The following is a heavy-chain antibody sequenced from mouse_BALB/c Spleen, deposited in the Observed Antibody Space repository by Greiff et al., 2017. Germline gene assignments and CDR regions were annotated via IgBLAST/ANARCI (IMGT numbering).Heavy chain of an antibody. CDR3: TSEGYDDAMDD. J-gene: IGHJ4*01. D-gene: IGHD2-14*01. CDR2: IYPGNSDT. V-gene: IGHV1-5*01. Sequence: VQLQQSGTVLVRPGASVKMSCKASGYTFTSYWMHWVKQRPGQGLEWIGAIYPGNSDTSYNQKFKGKAKLTAVTSTSTAYMELSSLTNEDSAVYYCTSEGYDDAMDDWGQGTSVTVSS. CDR1: GYTFTSYW.